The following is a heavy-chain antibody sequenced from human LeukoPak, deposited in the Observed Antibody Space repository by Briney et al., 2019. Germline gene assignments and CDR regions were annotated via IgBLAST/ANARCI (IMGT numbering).Heavy chain of an antibody. D-gene: IGHD5-24*01. Sequence: SETLSLTCAVSGGSISRSDWWSWVRQSPGKGLEWIGEIFHSGSTKYNPSLKSRVTISVDKSKNQFSLNLTSVTAADTAMYYCARDASLQTGAFDDWGQGTMVTVSS. V-gene: IGHV4-4*02. CDR2: IFHSGST. CDR3: ARDASLQTGAFDD. CDR1: GGSISRSDW. J-gene: IGHJ3*01.